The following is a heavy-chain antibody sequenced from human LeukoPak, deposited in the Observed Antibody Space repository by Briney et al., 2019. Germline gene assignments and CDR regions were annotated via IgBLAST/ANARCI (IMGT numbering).Heavy chain of an antibody. CDR2: IYYSGST. J-gene: IGHJ3*02. V-gene: IGHV4-30-4*01. CDR1: GGSISSGDYY. CDR3: RGGNYYDILAGYPDAFDI. D-gene: IGHD3-9*01. Sequence: SETLSLTCTVSGGSISSGDYYWSWIRQRPGKGLEWIGYIYYSGSTYYNPSLKSRVTISVDTSKNQFSLKLSSVTAADTAVYYCRGGNYYDILAGYPDAFDIWGQGTMVTVSS.